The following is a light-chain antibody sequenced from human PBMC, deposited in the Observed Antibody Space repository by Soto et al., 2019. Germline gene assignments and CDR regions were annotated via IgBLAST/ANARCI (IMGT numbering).Light chain of an antibody. Sequence: EIVLTQSPGTLSLSPGERATLSCRASQSVSSYLAWYQQKPGQAPRLLIYGASSRATGIPDRFSGSGYGTDFTLTISRLEPEEFAVYYCQQYGISPYTFGQGTKLEIK. V-gene: IGKV3-20*01. CDR2: GAS. CDR3: QQYGISPYT. J-gene: IGKJ2*01. CDR1: QSVSSY.